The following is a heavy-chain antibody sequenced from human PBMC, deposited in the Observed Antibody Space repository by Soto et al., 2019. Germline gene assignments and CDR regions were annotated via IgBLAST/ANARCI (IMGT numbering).Heavy chain of an antibody. Sequence: PSQTLRLPYTVSGGSISSHYCRWFRNPPGKGLEWIGYIPFSGSFNYNPSLSSRVTLSVETSKNQFSMKVTSVTASDTAVYYCARSYYDIPGFAVDPWGQGTLVTVS. CDR1: GGSISSHY. J-gene: IGHJ5*02. CDR3: ARSYYDIPGFAVDP. CDR2: IPFSGSF. D-gene: IGHD3-22*01. V-gene: IGHV4-59*08.